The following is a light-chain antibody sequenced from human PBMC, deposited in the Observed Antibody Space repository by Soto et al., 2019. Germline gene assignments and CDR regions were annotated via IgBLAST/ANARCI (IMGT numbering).Light chain of an antibody. V-gene: IGKV1-39*01. J-gene: IGKJ3*01. CDR1: QTIIRY. CDR2: AAS. Sequence: DIQMTQSPSSLSASVGDRVTITCRASQTIIRYLNWYQQKPGRAPNLLIYAASSLHTGVPSRFSASGSGTEFTLTISSLKTEDSATDYGQQSYSTLFTFGTGTMVDSK. CDR3: QQSYSTLFT.